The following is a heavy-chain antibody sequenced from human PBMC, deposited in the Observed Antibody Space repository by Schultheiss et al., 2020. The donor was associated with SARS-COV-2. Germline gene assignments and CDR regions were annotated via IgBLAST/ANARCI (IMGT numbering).Heavy chain of an antibody. J-gene: IGHJ5*02. CDR2: IWYDGSNK. CDR1: GFTFSSYG. D-gene: IGHD6-19*01. CDR3: ARDQGSGWYESFWNWFDP. Sequence: GGSLRLSCAASGFTFSSYGMHWVRQAPGKGLEWVAVIWYDGSNKYYADSVKGRFTISRDNSKNTLYLQMNSLRAEDTAVYYCARDQGSGWYESFWNWFDPWGQGTLVTVSS. V-gene: IGHV3-33*01.